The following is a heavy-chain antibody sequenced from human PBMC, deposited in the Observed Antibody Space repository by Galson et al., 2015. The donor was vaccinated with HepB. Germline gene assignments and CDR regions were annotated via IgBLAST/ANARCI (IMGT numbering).Heavy chain of an antibody. CDR1: GFTFGDYA. D-gene: IGHD3-3*01. CDR3: TRETTIFGVVKTALFDY. J-gene: IGHJ4*02. Sequence: SLRLSCAASGFTFGDYAMSWFRQAPGKGLEWVGFIRSKAYGGTTEYAASVKGRFTISRDDSKSIAYLQMNSLKTEDTAVYYCTRETTIFGVVKTALFDYWGQGTLVTVSS. V-gene: IGHV3-49*03. CDR2: IRSKAYGGTT.